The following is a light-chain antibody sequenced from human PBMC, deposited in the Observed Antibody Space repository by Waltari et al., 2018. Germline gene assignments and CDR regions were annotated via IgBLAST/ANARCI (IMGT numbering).Light chain of an antibody. CDR2: KAS. J-gene: IGKJ4*01. CDR3: QQYNSYSLLT. V-gene: IGKV1-5*03. Sequence: DIQMTQSPSTLSASVGARFTITCRASQSISNWLAWYQQKPGKAPKLLIYKASTLESGVPSRFSVSGSVTEFTLTISSLQPDDFATYYCQQYNSYSLLTFGGGTKVEIK. CDR1: QSISNW.